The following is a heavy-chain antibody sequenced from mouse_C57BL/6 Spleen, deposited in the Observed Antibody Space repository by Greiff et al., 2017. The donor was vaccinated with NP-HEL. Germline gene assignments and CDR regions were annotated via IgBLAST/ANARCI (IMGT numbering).Heavy chain of an antibody. J-gene: IGHJ4*01. CDR1: GFTFSSYG. Sequence: VQLKQSGGDLVKPGGSLKLSCAASGFTFSSYGMSWVRQTPDKRLEWVATISSGGSYTYYPDSVKGRFTISRDNATNTLDMQMSSLKSEDTAMYYCARHHITTVGAMDYWGQGTSGTGSS. CDR3: ARHHITTVGAMDY. D-gene: IGHD1-1*01. V-gene: IGHV5-6*01. CDR2: ISSGGSYT.